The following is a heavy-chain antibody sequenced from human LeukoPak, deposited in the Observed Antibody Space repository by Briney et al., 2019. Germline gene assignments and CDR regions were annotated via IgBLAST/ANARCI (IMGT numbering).Heavy chain of an antibody. CDR3: AINYYDSSGYYFDY. CDR1: GFTFDDYA. V-gene: IGHV3-9*01. CDR2: ISWNSGSI. J-gene: IGHJ4*02. D-gene: IGHD3-22*01. Sequence: PGRSLRLSCAASGFTFDDYAMHWVRQAPGKGLEWVSGISWNSGSIGYADSVKGRFTISRDNAKNSLYLQMNSLRAEDTALYYCAINYYDSSGYYFDYWGQGTLVTVSS.